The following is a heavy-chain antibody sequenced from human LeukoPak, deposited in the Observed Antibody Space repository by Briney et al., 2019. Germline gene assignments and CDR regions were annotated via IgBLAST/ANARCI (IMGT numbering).Heavy chain of an antibody. CDR1: GFTFSSYS. V-gene: IGHV3-48*04. Sequence: GGSLRLSCAASGFTFSSYSMNWVRQAPGKGLEWVSYISSSSSTIYYADSVKGRFTISRDNAKNSLYLQMNSLRAEDTAVYYCARSYDFSSSLFDYWGQGALVTVSS. CDR3: ARSYDFSSSLFDY. J-gene: IGHJ4*02. D-gene: IGHD6-6*01. CDR2: ISSSSSTI.